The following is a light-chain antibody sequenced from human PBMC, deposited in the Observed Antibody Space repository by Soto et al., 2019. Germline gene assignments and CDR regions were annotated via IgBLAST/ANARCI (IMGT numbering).Light chain of an antibody. CDR2: GIS. Sequence: DIVLTQSPGTLSLSPGERATLSCRASQSVSSNYFAWYQQKPGQAPRLLIYGISSRATGIPDRFSGSGSGTDFSRTISRLEPEDFAVYYCEQYGSSPRTFGQGTKVEIK. J-gene: IGKJ1*01. CDR3: EQYGSSPRT. V-gene: IGKV3-20*01. CDR1: QSVSSNY.